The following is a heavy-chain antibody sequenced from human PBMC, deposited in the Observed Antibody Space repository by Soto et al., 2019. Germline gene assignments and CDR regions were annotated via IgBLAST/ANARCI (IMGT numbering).Heavy chain of an antibody. V-gene: IGHV3-48*02. CDR2: ISSSSSTI. CDR3: ARGDNDSSGYYPRNRLSP. CDR1: GCTFSSYS. Sequence: GGSLRLSCAASGCTFSSYSMNLFRQAPGKGLEWVSYISSSSSTIYYADSVKGRFTISRDNAKSSLYLQMNSLRDEDTAVYYCARGDNDSSGYYPRNRLSPWGQGTLVTVS. J-gene: IGHJ5*02. D-gene: IGHD3-22*01.